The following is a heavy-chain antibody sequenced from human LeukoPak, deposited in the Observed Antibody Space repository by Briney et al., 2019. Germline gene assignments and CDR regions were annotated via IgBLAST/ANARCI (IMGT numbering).Heavy chain of an antibody. Sequence: PSETLSLTCTVSGDSISSYYWRWIRQPAGKGLECIGRMYSSGSSNYNPSLKSRVTMSIDTSKNQFSLKLSSMTVADTAVYYCARGKYCGGDCYFDYWGQGSLVTVSS. CDR1: GDSISSYY. J-gene: IGHJ4*02. V-gene: IGHV4-4*07. CDR3: ARGKYCGGDCYFDY. D-gene: IGHD2-21*02. CDR2: MYSSGSS.